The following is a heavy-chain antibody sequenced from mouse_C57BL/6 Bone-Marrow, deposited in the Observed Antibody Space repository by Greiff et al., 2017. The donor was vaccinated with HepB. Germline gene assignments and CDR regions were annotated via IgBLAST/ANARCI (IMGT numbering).Heavy chain of an antibody. CDR1: GYTFPSYW. D-gene: IGHD1-1*01. Sequence: VQLPQPGAGLVRPGSSVELSCQASGYTFPSYWVGWVEQRPGQGLSWIGNIYPSDSETHYNQKFKDKGTLPVDKSSSTAYMRLSSLTSEDSAVYYCAREDTTVDSYWYFDVWGTGTTVTVSS. CDR3: AREDTTVDSYWYFDV. V-gene: IGHV1-61*01. CDR2: IYPSDSET. J-gene: IGHJ1*03.